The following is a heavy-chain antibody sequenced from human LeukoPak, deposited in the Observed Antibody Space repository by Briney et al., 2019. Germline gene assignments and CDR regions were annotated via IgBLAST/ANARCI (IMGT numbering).Heavy chain of an antibody. D-gene: IGHD3-10*01. J-gene: IGHJ6*04. V-gene: IGHV1-69*01. CDR2: IIPIFGTA. Sequence: ASVKVSCKASGDTFSSYAISWVRQAPGQGLEWMGGIIPIFGTANYAQKFQGRVTITADESTSTAYMELSSLRSEDTAVYYCARADGSGSYGSHYYYYGMDVWGKGTTVTVSS. CDR3: ARADGSGSYGSHYYYYGMDV. CDR1: GDTFSSYA.